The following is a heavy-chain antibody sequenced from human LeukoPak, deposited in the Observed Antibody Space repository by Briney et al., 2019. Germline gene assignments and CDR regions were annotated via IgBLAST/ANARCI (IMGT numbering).Heavy chain of an antibody. Sequence: GGSLRLSCAASGFTFSSYAMSWVRQAPGKGLEWVSAISGSGGSTYYADSVKGRFTISRDNSKNTLYLQMNSLRAEDTAVYYCAKVPLFYDSPTTDYYFDYWGQGTPVTVSS. J-gene: IGHJ4*02. CDR2: ISGSGGST. CDR3: AKVPLFYDSPTTDYYFDY. CDR1: GFTFSSYA. V-gene: IGHV3-23*01. D-gene: IGHD3-22*01.